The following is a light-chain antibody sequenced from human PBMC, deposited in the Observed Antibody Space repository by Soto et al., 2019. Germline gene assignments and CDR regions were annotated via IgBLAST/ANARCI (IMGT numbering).Light chain of an antibody. CDR2: GAS. CDR1: QSVSIN. CDR3: QQYNNWPRT. V-gene: IGKV3-15*01. Sequence: VRWQSPDPLSVSPGERATLSCRASQSVSINLAWYQQKPGQAPRLLIYGASTRATGIPARFSGSGSGTELTLTISSLQSEDFAAYYCQQYNNWPRTFGQGTKVDIK. J-gene: IGKJ1*01.